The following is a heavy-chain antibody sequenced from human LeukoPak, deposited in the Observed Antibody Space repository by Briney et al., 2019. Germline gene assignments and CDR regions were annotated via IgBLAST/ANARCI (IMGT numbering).Heavy chain of an antibody. CDR3: AKEPYSGSQLLDY. J-gene: IGHJ4*02. CDR1: GFTFSSYA. D-gene: IGHD1-26*01. V-gene: IGHV3-23*01. Sequence: PGGSLRLSCAASGFTFSSYAMSWVRQVPGKGLEWVSAISTSGGSTYYADSVKGRFTISRDNSKNTLYLQMNSLRAEDTAVYYCAKEPYSGSQLLDYWGQGTLVTVSS. CDR2: ISTSGGST.